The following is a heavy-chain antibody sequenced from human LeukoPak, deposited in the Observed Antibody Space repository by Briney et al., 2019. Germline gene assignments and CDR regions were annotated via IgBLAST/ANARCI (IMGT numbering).Heavy chain of an antibody. D-gene: IGHD2-15*01. CDR1: GSRVTNYW. Sequence: GESLKISCKASGSRVTNYWIGWVRQMPGKGLEWIGIIYSGDSGTRYSPSFQGRVAISVDKSINTAFLQWSSLKASDTAIYYCARHLRGYCSGGTCWDNWLDPWGQGTLVTVSS. CDR2: IYSGDSGT. CDR3: ARHLRGYCSGGTCWDNWLDP. J-gene: IGHJ5*02. V-gene: IGHV5-51*01.